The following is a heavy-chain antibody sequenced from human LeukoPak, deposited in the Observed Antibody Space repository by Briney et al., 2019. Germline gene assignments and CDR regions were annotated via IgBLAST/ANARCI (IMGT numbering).Heavy chain of an antibody. CDR2: ITEDGSEK. CDR1: GFTFSSYW. J-gene: IGHJ4*02. V-gene: IGHV3-7*04. D-gene: IGHD5-24*01. CDR3: ARDDRDGYNYFAY. Sequence: GGSLRLSCAASGFTFSSYWMTWVRQAPGKGLEWVANITEDGSEKYYVDSVKGRFTISRDNAKNSLYLQMNSLRAEDSAVYYCARDDRDGYNYFAYWGQGTLVTVSS.